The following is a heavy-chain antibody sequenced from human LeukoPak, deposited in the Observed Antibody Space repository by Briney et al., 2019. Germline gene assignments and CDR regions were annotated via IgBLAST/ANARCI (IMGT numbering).Heavy chain of an antibody. V-gene: IGHV3-7*01. CDR3: ARDLYSYGYYYYGMDV. CDR1: GFTFSSYW. J-gene: IGHJ6*02. Sequence: PGGSLRLSCAASGFTFSSYWMSWVRQAPGKGLKWVANIKQDGSEKYYVDSVKGRFTISRDNAKNSLYLQMNSLRAEDTAVYYCARDLYSYGYYYYGMDVWGQGTTVTVSS. CDR2: IKQDGSEK. D-gene: IGHD5-18*01.